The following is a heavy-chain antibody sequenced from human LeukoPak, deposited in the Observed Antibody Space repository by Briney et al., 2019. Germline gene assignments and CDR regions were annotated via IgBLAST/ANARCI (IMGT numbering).Heavy chain of an antibody. CDR1: GYTFTSYA. Sequence: ASVKVSCKASGYTFTSYAMHWVRQAPGQRLEWMGWINAGNDNTKYSQKFQGRVTITRDTSASTAYMELSSLRSEDTAVYYCARGPLYTESFAKTWFDAWGQGTLVTVSS. V-gene: IGHV1-3*01. CDR2: INAGNDNT. J-gene: IGHJ5*02. D-gene: IGHD1-26*01. CDR3: ARGPLYTESFAKTWFDA.